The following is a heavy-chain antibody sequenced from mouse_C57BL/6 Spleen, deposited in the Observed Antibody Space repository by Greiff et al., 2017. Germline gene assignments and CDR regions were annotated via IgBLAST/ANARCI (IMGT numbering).Heavy chain of an antibody. Sequence: QVQLQQSGAELVKPGASVKISCKASGYTFTDYYINWVKQRPGQGLEWIGKICPGSGSTYSNEKFKGKATLTADKSSSTADIKLSSLTSEDSAVYFYSRCRGCYALDYWGQGTSVTVSS. CDR3: SRCRGCYALDY. CDR1: GYTFTDYY. CDR2: ICPGSGST. J-gene: IGHJ4*01. V-gene: IGHV1-77*01.